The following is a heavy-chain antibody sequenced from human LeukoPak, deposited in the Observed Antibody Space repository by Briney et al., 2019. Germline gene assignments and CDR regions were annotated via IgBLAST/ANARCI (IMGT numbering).Heavy chain of an antibody. V-gene: IGHV3-73*01. CDR2: IKTKPNNYAT. CDR3: TSLGPDFGDYGN. J-gene: IGHJ4*02. CDR1: GFTFSGYD. Sequence: GGSLRLSCAASGFTFSGYDMHWVRQASGKGLEWVGRIKTKPNNYATAYAASVKGRFAISRDDSKNTAYLQMNSLKTEDTAVYYCTSLGPDFGDYGNWGQGTLVTVFS. D-gene: IGHD4-17*01.